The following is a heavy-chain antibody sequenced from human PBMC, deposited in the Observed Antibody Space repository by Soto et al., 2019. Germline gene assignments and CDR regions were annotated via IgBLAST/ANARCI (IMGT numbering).Heavy chain of an antibody. J-gene: IGHJ4*02. CDR1: GYTFTGYY. V-gene: IGHV1-2*04. CDR2: INPNSGAT. CDR3: TTGPTTHS. Sequence: QVQLVQSGAEVKKPGASVKVSCKTSGYTFTGYYIHWVRQAPGQGLEWMGCINPNSGATNYAQKFRGWVTMTRDTSINTAYMEVSRLTSDDTAVYYCTTGPTTHSWGQGTLVTVSS. D-gene: IGHD2-15*01.